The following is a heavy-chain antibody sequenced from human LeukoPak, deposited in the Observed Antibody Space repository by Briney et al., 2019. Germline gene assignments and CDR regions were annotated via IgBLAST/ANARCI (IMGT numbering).Heavy chain of an antibody. CDR2: ISAYNGNT. CDR1: GYTFASYG. D-gene: IGHD6-6*01. V-gene: IGHV1-18*01. J-gene: IGHJ4*02. CDR3: ARTAARRFDY. Sequence: HGASVKVSCKASGYTFASYGISWVRQAPGQGLEWMGWISAYNGNTNYAQKLQGRVTMTRDTSTSTVYMELSSLRSDDTAVYYCARTAARRFDYWGQGTLVTVSS.